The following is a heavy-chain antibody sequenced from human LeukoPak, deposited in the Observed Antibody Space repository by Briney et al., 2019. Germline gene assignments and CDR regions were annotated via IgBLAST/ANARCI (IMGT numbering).Heavy chain of an antibody. Sequence: PSETLSLTCTVSGGSISSSYGTWIRQPPGEGLEWIGYIFYSGGTNYNPSLKSRVTISVDTSRNQFSLKLSSVTAADTAVYYCAKDGAFWRHWGQGTLVTVSS. CDR2: IFYSGGT. CDR1: GGSISSSY. D-gene: IGHD4/OR15-4a*01. J-gene: IGHJ4*02. CDR3: AKDGAFWRH. V-gene: IGHV4-59*01.